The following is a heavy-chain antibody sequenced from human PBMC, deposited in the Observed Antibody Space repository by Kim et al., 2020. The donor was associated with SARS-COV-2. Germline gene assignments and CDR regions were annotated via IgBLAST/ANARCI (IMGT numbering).Heavy chain of an antibody. V-gene: IGHV1-18*01. J-gene: IGHJ3*01. CDR3: AKGTIVPTRVAFEV. D-gene: IGHD5-12*01. Sequence: ASVKVSCKASGYSFASFGISWVRQAPGQGLEWMGWIRGHNGKTDYAQKFQGRVTMATDRSTSTAYMEVRSLKSDDTAIYYCAKGTIVPTRVAFEVWGQGTTVIVSS. CDR2: IRGHNGKT. CDR1: GYSFASFG.